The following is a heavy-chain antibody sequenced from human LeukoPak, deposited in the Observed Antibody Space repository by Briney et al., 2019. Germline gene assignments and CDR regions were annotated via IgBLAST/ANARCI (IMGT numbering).Heavy chain of an antibody. CDR2: IVVGSGNT. CDR3: AASLGCSSTSCYPDY. CDR1: GFTFTSSA. D-gene: IGHD2-2*01. V-gene: IGHV1-58*02. J-gene: IGHJ4*02. Sequence: GTSVKVSCKASGFTFTSSAMQWVRQARGQRLEWIGWIVVGSGNTNYAQKFQERVTISRDMSTSTAYMELSSLRSEDTAVYYCAASLGCSSTSCYPDYWGQGTLVTVSS.